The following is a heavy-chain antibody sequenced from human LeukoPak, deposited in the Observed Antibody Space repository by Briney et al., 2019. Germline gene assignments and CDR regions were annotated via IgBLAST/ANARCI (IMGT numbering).Heavy chain of an antibody. J-gene: IGHJ4*02. CDR2: IYYSGTT. V-gene: IGHV4-30-4*01. CDR1: GDSISSGDYY. Sequence: SQTLSLTCTVSGDSISSGDYYWSWIRQPPGKGLEWIGYIYYSGTTYYNPSLKSRVTISVDTSKNQFSLRLSSVTAADTAVYYCARDRSGYASFDYWGQGTLVTVSS. CDR3: ARDRSGYASFDY. D-gene: IGHD5-12*01.